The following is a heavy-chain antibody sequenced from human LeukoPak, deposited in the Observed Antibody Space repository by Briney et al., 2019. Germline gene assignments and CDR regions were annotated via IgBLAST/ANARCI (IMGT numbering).Heavy chain of an antibody. J-gene: IGHJ4*02. CDR2: ISYDGSNK. CDR3: ARDRFGGYQLLPRFDY. Sequence: GGSLRLSCAASGFTFSSYAMHWVRHAPGKGLEWVAVISYDGSNKYYADSVKGRFTISRDNSKNTLYLQMNSLRAEDTAVYYCARDRFGGYQLLPRFDYWGQGTLVTVSS. D-gene: IGHD2-2*01. CDR1: GFTFSSYA. V-gene: IGHV3-30*04.